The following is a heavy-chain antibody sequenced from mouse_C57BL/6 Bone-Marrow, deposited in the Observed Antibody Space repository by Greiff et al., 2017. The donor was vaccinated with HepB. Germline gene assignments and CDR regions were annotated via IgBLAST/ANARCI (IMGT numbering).Heavy chain of an antibody. CDR1: GYSFTGYY. D-gene: IGHD1-1*01. J-gene: IGHJ4*01. V-gene: IGHV1-43*01. CDR3: ARPLYYYGSSY. CDR2: INPSTGGT. Sequence: VQLQQSGPELVKPGASVKISCKASGYSFTGYYMHWVKQSSEKSLEWIGEINPSTGGTSYNQKFKGKATLTVDKSSSTAYMQLKSLTSEDSAVYYCARPLYYYGSSYWGQGTSVTVSS.